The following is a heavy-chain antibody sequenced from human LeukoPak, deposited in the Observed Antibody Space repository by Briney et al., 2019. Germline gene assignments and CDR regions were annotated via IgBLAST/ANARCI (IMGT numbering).Heavy chain of an antibody. D-gene: IGHD4-11*01. CDR3: AKDAQRGFDYSNSLDK. J-gene: IGHJ4*02. V-gene: IGHV3-33*03. Sequence: GGSLRLSCAASKFTFSHFGMHWVRQTPGKGLEWVAVIWNDGSRQYYADSVKGRFTISRDNSQNMLFLQMDRLRPEDTAVYYCAKDAQRGFDYSNSLDKWGQGTLVTVSS. CDR2: IWNDGSRQ. CDR1: KFTFSHFG.